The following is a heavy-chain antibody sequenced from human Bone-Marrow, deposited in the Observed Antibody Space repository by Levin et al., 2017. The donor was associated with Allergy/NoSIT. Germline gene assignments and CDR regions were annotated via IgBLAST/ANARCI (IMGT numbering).Heavy chain of an antibody. CDR1: GFTFRSAA. D-gene: IGHD5-18*01. CDR2: ISYDATEK. V-gene: IGHV3-30-3*01. CDR3: TRGGVETAMALFDY. Sequence: HSGGSLRLSCAVSGFTFRSAAMDWVRQAPGKGLEWVAVISYDATEKYFADSVKGRFTISRDNSKNTLYLQLNSLREDDTALYYCTRGGVETAMALFDYWGHGTLVTVSS. J-gene: IGHJ4*01.